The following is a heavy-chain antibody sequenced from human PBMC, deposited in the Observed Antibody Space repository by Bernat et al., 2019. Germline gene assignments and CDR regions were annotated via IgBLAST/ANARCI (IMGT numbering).Heavy chain of an antibody. CDR1: GYTFTSYA. J-gene: IGHJ5*02. Sequence: QVQLVQSGAEVKKPGASVKVSCKASGYTFTSYAMHWVRQAPGQRLEWMGWINAGNGNTKYSQKFQGRVTITRDTSASTAYMELSSLRSEDTAVYYCARPAVERFGEFENWFDPWGQGTLVTVSS. CDR3: ARPAVERFGEFENWFDP. D-gene: IGHD3-10*01. V-gene: IGHV1-3*01. CDR2: INAGNGNT.